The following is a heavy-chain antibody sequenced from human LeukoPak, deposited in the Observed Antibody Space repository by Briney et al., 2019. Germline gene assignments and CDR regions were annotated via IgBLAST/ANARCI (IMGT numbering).Heavy chain of an antibody. CDR3: ARAPYNWGSYYFDY. CDR1: GFTFSSYS. V-gene: IGHV3-21*01. D-gene: IGHD7-27*01. CDR2: ISSSSSYI. Sequence: PGGSLRLSCAASGFTFSSYSMNWVRQAPGKGLEWVSSISSSSSYIYYADSVKGRFTISRDNAKNSLYLQMNSLRAEDTAVYYCARAPYNWGSYYFDYWGQGTLVTVSS. J-gene: IGHJ4*02.